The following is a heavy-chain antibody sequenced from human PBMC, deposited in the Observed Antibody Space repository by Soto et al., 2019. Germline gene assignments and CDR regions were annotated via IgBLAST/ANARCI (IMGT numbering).Heavy chain of an antibody. CDR2: ISGSGDST. CDR3: AKVSSSWYAGFFDL. V-gene: IGHV3-23*01. J-gene: IGHJ4*02. Sequence: GGSLRLSCAASGFTFSTYAMNWVRQAPGKGLEWVSGISGSGDSTYYADSVKGRFTVSRDNSKNTLYLQMNSLRAEDTAVFYCAKVSSSWYAGFFDLWGQGTLVTVSS. CDR1: GFTFSTYA. D-gene: IGHD6-13*01.